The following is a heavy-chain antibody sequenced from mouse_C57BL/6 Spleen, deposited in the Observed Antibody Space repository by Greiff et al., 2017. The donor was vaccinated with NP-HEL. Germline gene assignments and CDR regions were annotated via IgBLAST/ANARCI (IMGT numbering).Heavy chain of an antibody. D-gene: IGHD1-1*01. V-gene: IGHV1S81*02. CDR1: GYTFTSYW. CDR3: ARIKKIVATYFYY. J-gene: IGHJ2*01. CDR2: TNPTNGRT. Sequence: VQLQQSGAELVKAGASVKMSCKASGYTFTSYWMHWVKQRLGQGLEWFAETNPTNGRTYYNEKFKSKATLTVDKSSSTAYILLSGPTFEDSAVYYCARIKKIVATYFYYWGQGTTLTVAS.